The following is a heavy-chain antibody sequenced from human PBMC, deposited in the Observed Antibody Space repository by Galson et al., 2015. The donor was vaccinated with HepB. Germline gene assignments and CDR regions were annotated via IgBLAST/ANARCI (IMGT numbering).Heavy chain of an antibody. D-gene: IGHD6-13*01. V-gene: IGHV3-11*06. Sequence: SLRLSCAASGFTFSDYYMRWIRQAPGKGLEWVSYISSSSSYTNYADSVKGRFTISRDNAKNSLYLQMNSLRAEDTAVYYCARGNSFAAAGTYYYYYMDVWGKGTTVTVSS. CDR1: GFTFSDYY. CDR3: ARGNSFAAAGTYYYYYMDV. CDR2: ISSSSSYT. J-gene: IGHJ6*03.